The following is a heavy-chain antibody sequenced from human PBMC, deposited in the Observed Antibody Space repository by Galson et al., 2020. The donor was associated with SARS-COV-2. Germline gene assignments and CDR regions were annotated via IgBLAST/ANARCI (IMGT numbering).Heavy chain of an antibody. CDR3: ARAFLVRFYLYYFDY. J-gene: IGHJ4*02. Sequence: SETLSLTCTVSGGSINNNNYYWGWIRQPPGKGLEWVGSIYYSGTAYYKPSLNSRATISLDTSNNQFSLRLNSVTAADTAIYYCARAFLVRFYLYYFDYWGQGTLVTVSS. CDR2: IYYSGTA. CDR1: GGSINNNNYY. D-gene: IGHD3-10*01. V-gene: IGHV4-39*01.